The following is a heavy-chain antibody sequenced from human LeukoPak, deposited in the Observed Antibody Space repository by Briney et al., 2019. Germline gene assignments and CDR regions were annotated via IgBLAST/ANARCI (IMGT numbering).Heavy chain of an antibody. J-gene: IGHJ3*02. Sequence: GGSLRLSCAASGFTFSSYSMNWVRQAPGKGLEWVSYISSSSSTIYYADSVKGRFTISGDNAKNSLYLQMNSLRAEDTAVYYCARGKAYSSDAFDIWGQGTMVTVSS. CDR1: GFTFSSYS. CDR3: ARGKAYSSDAFDI. CDR2: ISSSSSTI. D-gene: IGHD6-13*01. V-gene: IGHV3-48*04.